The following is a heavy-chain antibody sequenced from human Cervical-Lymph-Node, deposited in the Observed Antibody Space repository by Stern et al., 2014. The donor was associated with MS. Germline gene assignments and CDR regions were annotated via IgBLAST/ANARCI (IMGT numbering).Heavy chain of an antibody. D-gene: IGHD2-21*01. Sequence: VQLVQSGAEVKKPGASVKVSCKVSGYTLSEISMHWVRQAPGKGLEWMGGFYPEHGEPLYEKKFQGRVPLAEERSTATAYMELSSLSSEDPAVYYCAPPGGRVIYYYGMDVWGQGTTVTVSS. CDR3: APPGGRVIYYYGMDV. CDR1: GYTLSEIS. CDR2: FYPEHGEP. V-gene: IGHV1-24*01. J-gene: IGHJ6*02.